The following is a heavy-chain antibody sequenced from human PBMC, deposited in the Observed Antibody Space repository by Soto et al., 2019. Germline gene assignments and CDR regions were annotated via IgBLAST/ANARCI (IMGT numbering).Heavy chain of an antibody. V-gene: IGHV4-61*08. CDR1: GGSVSTGVHY. CDR2: IYYSGST. D-gene: IGHD6-13*01. Sequence: QVQLQESGPGLVKPSETLSLTCTVSVSGGSVSTGVHYWSWIRQPPGKGLEWIGYIYYSGSTNYNPSLKSRVTISVDTSKNAFSLKLTSVTAADTAVYYCARGYYTSWYWFDRWGRGTLVTVSS. CDR3: ARGYYTSWYWFDR. J-gene: IGHJ2*01.